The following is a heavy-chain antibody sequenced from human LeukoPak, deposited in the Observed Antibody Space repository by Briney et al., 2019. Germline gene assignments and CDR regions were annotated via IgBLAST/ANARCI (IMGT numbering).Heavy chain of an antibody. CDR2: ISYDGSNK. D-gene: IGHD6-19*01. CDR1: GLTFSNYG. J-gene: IGHJ4*02. Sequence: PGGSLRLSCAASGLTFSNYGMHWVRQAPGKGLEWVAVISYDGSNKYYADSVKGRFTISRDNSKNTLYLQMNSLRVEDTAVYYCAKRRYSSGGAGDYWGQGTLVTVSS. CDR3: AKRRYSSGGAGDY. V-gene: IGHV3-30*18.